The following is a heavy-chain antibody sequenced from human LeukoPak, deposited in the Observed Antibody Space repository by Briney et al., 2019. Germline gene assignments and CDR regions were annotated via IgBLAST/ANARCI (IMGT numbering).Heavy chain of an antibody. CDR1: GFTFSSYG. J-gene: IGHJ4*02. CDR2: IWYDGSNK. D-gene: IGHD6-13*01. CDR3: ARDHSSSWYYFDY. V-gene: IGHV3-33*01. Sequence: GGSLRLSCAASGFTFSSYGMHWVRQAPGKGLEWVAVIWYDGSNKYYADSVKGRFTISRDNSKNTLYLQMNSLRAEDTAVYYCARDHSSSWYYFDYWGQGTLVTVSS.